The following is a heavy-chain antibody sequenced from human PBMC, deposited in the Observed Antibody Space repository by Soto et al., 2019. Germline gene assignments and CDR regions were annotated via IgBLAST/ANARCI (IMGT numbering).Heavy chain of an antibody. V-gene: IGHV6-1*01. CDR3: ARSEEDSDYYYYGMDV. J-gene: IGHJ6*02. CDR1: GDTVSSNSVA. D-gene: IGHD2-15*01. CDR2: TYYRSRWYS. Sequence: SQTLSLTCVGSGDTVSSNSVAWNWVRQSPSRGLEWLGRTYYRSRWYSDYAVSVRSRIDVNADTSKNQVSLQLNSVTPEDTAVYYCARSEEDSDYYYYGMDVWGQGTTVTVSS.